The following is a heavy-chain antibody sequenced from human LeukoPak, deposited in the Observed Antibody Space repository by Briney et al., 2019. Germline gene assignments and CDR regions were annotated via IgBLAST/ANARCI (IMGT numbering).Heavy chain of an antibody. Sequence: GGSLRLSCAASGFTFSTYAMSWVRQAPGKGLEWVSTTIGSGSSTYYADSVKGRFTISRANSRNTLYLQMNSLRAEDTAVYYCAKDYYGSGSSNFDYWGQATLVTVSS. CDR3: AKDYYGSGSSNFDY. CDR2: TIGSGSST. J-gene: IGHJ4*02. CDR1: GFTFSTYA. D-gene: IGHD3-10*01. V-gene: IGHV3-23*01.